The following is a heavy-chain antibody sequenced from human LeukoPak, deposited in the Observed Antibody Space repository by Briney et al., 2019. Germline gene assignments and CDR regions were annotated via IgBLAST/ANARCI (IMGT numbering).Heavy chain of an antibody. D-gene: IGHD5-24*01. V-gene: IGHV3-48*01. CDR1: GFTFSSYS. CDR2: ISSLGSTI. Sequence: GGSVRLSCAASGFTFSSYSMNWVRQAPGKGLEWVSYISSLGSTIYYADSVKAPFTISRDNANNSLYLQMNSRRAEDTAVYYCARGEQEMATMSIDYWGQGTLVTVSS. CDR3: ARGEQEMATMSIDY. J-gene: IGHJ4*02.